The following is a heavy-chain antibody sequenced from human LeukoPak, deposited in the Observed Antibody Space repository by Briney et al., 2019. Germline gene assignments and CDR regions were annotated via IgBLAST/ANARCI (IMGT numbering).Heavy chain of an antibody. CDR1: GGSITSYY. CDR2: IYYSGST. CDR3: ARLYYYDSSGYYFGFDY. D-gene: IGHD3-22*01. Sequence: PSETLSLTCTVSGGSITSYYWSWIRQPPGKGLGWIGYIYYSGSTNYNPSLKSRVTISLDTSKNQFSLNLSSVTAADTAVYYCARLYYYDSSGYYFGFDYWGQGTLVTVFS. J-gene: IGHJ4*02. V-gene: IGHV4-59*01.